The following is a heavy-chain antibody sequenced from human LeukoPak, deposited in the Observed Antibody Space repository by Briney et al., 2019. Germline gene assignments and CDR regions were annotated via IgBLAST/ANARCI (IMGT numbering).Heavy chain of an antibody. CDR3: ARDYCANGVCPFFYYYYYMDV. D-gene: IGHD2-8*01. Sequence: PGGSLRLSCEASGFTFSTYNMNWVRQAPGKRLEWVSSITSSSSYAFYADSVKGRFTISRDNAKSSVYLQMNSLTAEDTAVYYCARDYCANGVCPFFYYYYYMDVWGKGTTVTVSS. CDR1: GFTFSTYN. J-gene: IGHJ6*03. V-gene: IGHV3-21*01. CDR2: ITSSSSYA.